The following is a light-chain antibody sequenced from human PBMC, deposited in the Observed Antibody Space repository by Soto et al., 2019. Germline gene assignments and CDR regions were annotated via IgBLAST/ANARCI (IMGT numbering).Light chain of an antibody. CDR2: EVS. J-gene: IGKJ4*01. CDR1: QSLVHSDGNTY. Sequence: DIVLTQTPLSSPVTLGQPASISCRSSQSLVHSDGNTYLNWLQQRPGQPPRLLIYEVSNRFSGVPDRFSGSGAGTDFTLEISRVEAEDVGVYYCMQTTQFPLTFGGGTK. V-gene: IGKV2-24*01. CDR3: MQTTQFPLT.